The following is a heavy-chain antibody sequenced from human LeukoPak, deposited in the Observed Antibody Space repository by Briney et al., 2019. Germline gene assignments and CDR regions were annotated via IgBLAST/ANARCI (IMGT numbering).Heavy chain of an antibody. D-gene: IGHD6-19*01. Sequence: SETLSLTCTVSGASLGSTSYSWSWIRQPAGKQLEWIGRIYFDGSTAYNPSLKSRVAISVDSSKNEFSLNLSSVTAADTAVYYCARGQQWLAVLPFDYWGQGTLVTVSS. J-gene: IGHJ4*02. CDR3: ARGQQWLAVLPFDY. V-gene: IGHV4-61*02. CDR1: GASLGSTSYS. CDR2: IYFDGST.